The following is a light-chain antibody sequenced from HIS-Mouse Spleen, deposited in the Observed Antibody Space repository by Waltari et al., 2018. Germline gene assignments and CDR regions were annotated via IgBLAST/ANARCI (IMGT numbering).Light chain of an antibody. Sequence: DIVMTQSPDSLAVSLGERATINCKSSQSVLYSSNNKNYLAWYQQKPVQPPKLLIYWGSTRESGVPDRFSGSGSGTDFTLTISSLQAEDVAVYYCQQYYSTPWTFGQGTKVEIK. V-gene: IGKV4-1*01. CDR3: QQYYSTPWT. CDR1: QSVLYSSNNKNY. J-gene: IGKJ1*01. CDR2: WGS.